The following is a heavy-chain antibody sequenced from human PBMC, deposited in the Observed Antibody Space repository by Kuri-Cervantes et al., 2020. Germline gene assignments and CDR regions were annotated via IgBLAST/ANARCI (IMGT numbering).Heavy chain of an antibody. Sequence: GESLKISCAASGVTFSSYDMQWVRQAPGKGLEWVSSISSSSSYIYYADSVKGRFTISSDNAKNSLYLQMNSLRAEDTAVYYCAKDWGYSGSYGVISYYYGMDVWGQGTTVTVSS. J-gene: IGHJ6*02. CDR1: GVTFSSYD. V-gene: IGHV3-21*04. CDR2: ISSSSSYI. D-gene: IGHD1-26*01. CDR3: AKDWGYSGSYGVISYYYGMDV.